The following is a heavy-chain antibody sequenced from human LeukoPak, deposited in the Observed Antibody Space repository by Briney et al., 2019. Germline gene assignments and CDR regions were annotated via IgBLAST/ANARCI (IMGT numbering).Heavy chain of an antibody. CDR1: GFTFSSYG. J-gene: IGHJ3*02. CDR3: ARDHMEASDYGDYNLVYAFGI. Sequence: GGSLRLSCAASGFTFSSYGMHWVRQAPGKGLEWVAVIWYDGSNKYYADSVKGRFTISRDNSKNTRYLQMNSLRAEDTAVYYCARDHMEASDYGDYNLVYAFGIWGQGTMVTVSS. CDR2: IWYDGSNK. D-gene: IGHD4-17*01. V-gene: IGHV3-33*01.